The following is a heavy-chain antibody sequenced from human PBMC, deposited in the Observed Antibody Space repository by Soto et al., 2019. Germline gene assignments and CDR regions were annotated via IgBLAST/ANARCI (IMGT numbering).Heavy chain of an antibody. CDR3: TKDRISYNSVWDPFDF. J-gene: IGHJ3*01. V-gene: IGHV3-23*01. Sequence: EVQLLESGGGLVQPGESLRLSCAASGFTFSTYAMSWVRQAPGKGLEWVAGTGGLETDTYYASSVRGRFTISRDNSSGTLVLEMTRLRADETAIYYCTKDRISYNSVWDPFDFWGQGAVVIVSS. CDR1: GFTFSTYA. CDR2: TGGLETDT. D-gene: IGHD2-2*02.